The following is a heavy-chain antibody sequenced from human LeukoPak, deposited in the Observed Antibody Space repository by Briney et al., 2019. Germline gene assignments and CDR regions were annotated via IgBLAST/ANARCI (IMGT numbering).Heavy chain of an antibody. Sequence: ASVKVSCKASGYTLTNYDINWVRQAPGQGLEWMGWMKPKSGETGYAQKFQGRATMTRDTSINTAYMELRSLTSEDTAVYYCAREYGGNSGWFDPWGQGTLVTVSS. CDR2: MKPKSGET. D-gene: IGHD4-23*01. J-gene: IGHJ5*02. CDR1: GYTLTNYD. V-gene: IGHV1-8*01. CDR3: AREYGGNSGWFDP.